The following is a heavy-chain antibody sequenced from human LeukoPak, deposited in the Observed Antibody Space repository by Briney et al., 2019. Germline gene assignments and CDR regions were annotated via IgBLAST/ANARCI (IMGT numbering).Heavy chain of an antibody. CDR1: GFIFTSYS. CDR3: ARDALHPRWYFDL. V-gene: IGHV3-48*02. CDR2: ISTGSDTI. J-gene: IGHJ2*01. Sequence: GGSLRLSCAASGFIFTSYSMNWVRQAPGKGLEWVSYISTGSDTIYYTDSVKGRFVISRDNAKNSLYLQMNSLRDEDTAVYYCARDALHPRWYFDLWGRGTLLTVSS.